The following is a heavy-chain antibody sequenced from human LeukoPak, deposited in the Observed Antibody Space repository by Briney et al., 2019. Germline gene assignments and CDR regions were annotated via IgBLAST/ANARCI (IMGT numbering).Heavy chain of an antibody. V-gene: IGHV4-34*01. CDR1: GGSFSRYY. CDR2: IDHRGDT. Sequence: ASETLSLTCAVYGGSFSRYYWSWIRQSPGKGLEWIAEIDHRGDTNYNPSVKSRVTISVDTSKNQFSLKVRSLSAADTAVYYCARGATISETGYFDFWGQGTLVTVS. J-gene: IGHJ4*03. CDR3: ARGATISETGYFDF. D-gene: IGHD5-24*01.